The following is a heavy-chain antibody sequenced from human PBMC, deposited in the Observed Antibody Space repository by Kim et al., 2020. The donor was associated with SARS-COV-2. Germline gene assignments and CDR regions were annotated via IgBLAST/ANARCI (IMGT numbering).Heavy chain of an antibody. CDR1: GFTFSSYW. CDR3: ARDRGIVATMVYYYYYYYGMDV. CDR2: INSDGSST. J-gene: IGHJ6*02. Sequence: GGSLRLSCAASGFTFSSYWMHWVRQAPGKGLVWVSRINSDGSSTSYADSVKGRFTISRDNAKNTLYLQMNSLRAEDTAVYYCARDRGIVATMVYYYYYYYGMDVWGQGTTVTVSS. V-gene: IGHV3-74*01. D-gene: IGHD5-12*01.